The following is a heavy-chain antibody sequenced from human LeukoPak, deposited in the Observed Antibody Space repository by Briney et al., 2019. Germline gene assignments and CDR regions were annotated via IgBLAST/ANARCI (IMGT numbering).Heavy chain of an antibody. CDR1: GFTFSSYG. CDR2: IWYDGSNK. V-gene: IGHV3-33*06. Sequence: GGSLRLSCAASGFTFSSYGMHWVRQAPGKGLEWVAVIWYDGSNKYYADSVKGRFTISRDNSKNTLYLQMHSLRAEDTAVYYCAKTTGYSSGWFDSYFDYWGQGTLVPVSS. CDR3: AKTTGYSSGWFDSYFDY. D-gene: IGHD6-19*01. J-gene: IGHJ4*02.